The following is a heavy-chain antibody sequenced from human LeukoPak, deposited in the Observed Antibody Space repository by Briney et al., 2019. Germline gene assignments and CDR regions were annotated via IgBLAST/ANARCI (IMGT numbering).Heavy chain of an antibody. V-gene: IGHV3-7*05. D-gene: IGHD1-1*01. CDR2: IKEDGREK. J-gene: IGHJ4*02. CDR3: AKDLNWNFDY. CDR1: GFTFSRYW. Sequence: GGSLRLSCAASGFTFSRYWMSWVRQAPGKGLEWVANIKEDGREKFYVDSVKGRFTISRDNAKDSLYLQMNSLRTEDTALYYCAKDLNWNFDYWGQGTLVTVSS.